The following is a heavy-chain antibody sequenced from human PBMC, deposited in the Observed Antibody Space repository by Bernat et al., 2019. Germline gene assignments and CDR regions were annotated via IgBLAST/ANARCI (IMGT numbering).Heavy chain of an antibody. J-gene: IGHJ5*02. V-gene: IGHV1-2*04. CDR1: GYTFTGYY. CDR3: ARGAEYSSSPKTTQKHFGNWFDP. CDR2: INPNSGGT. D-gene: IGHD6-6*01. Sequence: QVQLVQSGAEVKKPGASVKVSCKASGYTFTGYYMHWVRQAPGQGLEWMGWINPNSGGTNYAQKFQGWVTMTRDTSISTAYMELSRLRSDDTAVYYCARGAEYSSSPKTTQKHFGNWFDPWGQGTLVTVSS.